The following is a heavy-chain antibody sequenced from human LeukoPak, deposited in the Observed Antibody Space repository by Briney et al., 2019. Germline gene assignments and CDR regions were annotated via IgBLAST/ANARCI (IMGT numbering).Heavy chain of an antibody. Sequence: SETLSHSCTVSGGSISSYYWSWIRQPAGKGLEWIGRIYTSGSTNYNPSLKSRVTMSVDTSKNQFSLKLSSVTAADTAMYYCARGGAVVVPAAQRFFDLWGRGTLVSVSS. CDR1: GGSISSYY. CDR2: IYTSGST. CDR3: ARGGAVVVPAAQRFFDL. V-gene: IGHV4-4*07. J-gene: IGHJ2*01. D-gene: IGHD2-2*01.